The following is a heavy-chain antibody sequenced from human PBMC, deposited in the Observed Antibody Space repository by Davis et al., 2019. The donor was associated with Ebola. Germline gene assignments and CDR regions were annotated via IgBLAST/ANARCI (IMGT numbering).Heavy chain of an antibody. CDR2: IYYSGST. CDR3: ARRPYGYYGMDV. CDR1: GGSISSSSYY. J-gene: IGHJ6*02. V-gene: IGHV4-39*07. D-gene: IGHD4-17*01. Sequence: MPSETLSLTCTVSGGSISSSSYYWGWIRQPPGQGLEWIGSIYYSGSTNYNPSLKSRVTISVDTSKNQFSLKLSSVTAADTAVYYCARRPYGYYGMDVWGQGTTVTVSS.